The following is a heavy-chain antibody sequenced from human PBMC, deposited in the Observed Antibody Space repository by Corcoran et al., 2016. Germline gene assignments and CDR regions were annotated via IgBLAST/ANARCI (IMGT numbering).Heavy chain of an antibody. CDR3: ERDYSISGPGGMYYYYGMDV. D-gene: IGHD2-21*01. CDR2: ISSSSSTI. V-gene: IGHV3-48*02. J-gene: IGHJ6*02. Sequence: EVQLVESGGGLVQPGGSLRLSCAASGFTFSSYSMNWVRQAPGKGLEWVSYISSSSSTIYYADSVKGRFTISRDNAKNSLYLQMNSLRDEATAVDYCERDYSISGPGGMYYYYGMDVWGQGTTVTVSS. CDR1: GFTFSSYS.